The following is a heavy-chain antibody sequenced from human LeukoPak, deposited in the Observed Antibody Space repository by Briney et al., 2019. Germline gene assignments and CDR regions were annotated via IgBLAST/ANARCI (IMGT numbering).Heavy chain of an antibody. CDR2: IYYSGST. J-gene: IGHJ4*02. Sequence: PSETLSLTCTVSGGSISSSSYYWGWIRQPPGEGLEWIGSIYYSGSTYYNPSLKSRVTISVDTSKNQFSLKLSSVTAADTAVYYCARLGRIAARRGSLDYWGQGTLVTVSS. V-gene: IGHV4-39*01. D-gene: IGHD6-6*01. CDR1: GGSISSSSYY. CDR3: ARLGRIAARRGSLDY.